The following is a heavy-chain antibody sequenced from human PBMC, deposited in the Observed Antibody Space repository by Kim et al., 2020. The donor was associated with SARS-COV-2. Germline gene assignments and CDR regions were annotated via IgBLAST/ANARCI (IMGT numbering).Heavy chain of an antibody. CDR3: ARAQYCSSTSCYNPYYFDY. V-gene: IGHV4-59*01. J-gene: IGHJ4*02. CDR2: IYYSGST. CDR1: GGSISSYY. D-gene: IGHD2-2*02. Sequence: SETLSLTCTVSGGSISSYYWSWIRQPPGKGLEWIGYIYYSGSTNYNPSLKSRVTISVDTSKNQFSLKLSSVTAADTAMYYCARAQYCSSTSCYNPYYFDYWGQGTLVTVSS.